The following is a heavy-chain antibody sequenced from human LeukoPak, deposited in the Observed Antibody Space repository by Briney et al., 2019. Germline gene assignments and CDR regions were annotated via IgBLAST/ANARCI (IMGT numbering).Heavy chain of an antibody. CDR1: RFTFSNYV. V-gene: IGHV3-23*01. J-gene: IGHJ4*02. Sequence: GGSLRLSCAASRFTFSNYVMSWVRQAPGKGLEWVSAISGSGSLTFYADSVKGRFTISRDNSKNTLYLQMNSLRAEDTAVYYCAKVTYGSGTYGAFDYWGQGTLVTVSS. CDR2: ISGSGSLT. D-gene: IGHD3-10*01. CDR3: AKVTYGSGTYGAFDY.